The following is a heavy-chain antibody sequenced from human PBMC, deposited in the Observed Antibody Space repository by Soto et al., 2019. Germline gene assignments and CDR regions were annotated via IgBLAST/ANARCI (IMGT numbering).Heavy chain of an antibody. CDR1: GYTFITYF. D-gene: IGHD6-6*01. CDR3: ARSYISSSYWFDP. CDR2: INPSRGTT. Sequence: ASVKVSCKTSGYTFITYFMHWVRQAPGQGLEWMGVINPSRGTTTYAQKFQDRVTMTRDTSASTVYMELSSLRSEDTAMYYCARSYISSSYWFDPWGQGTLVTVSS. V-gene: IGHV1-46*03. J-gene: IGHJ5*02.